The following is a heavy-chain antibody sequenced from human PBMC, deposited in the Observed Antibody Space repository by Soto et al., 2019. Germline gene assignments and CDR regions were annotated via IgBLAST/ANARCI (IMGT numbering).Heavy chain of an antibody. CDR3: ARDLPSQGSSSWDYFDY. CDR1: GFTVSSNY. V-gene: IGHV3-66*01. Sequence: GGSLRLSCAASGFTVSSNYMSWVRQAPGKGLEWVSVIYSGGSTYYADSVKGRFTISRDNSKNTLYLQMNSLRAEDTAVYYCARDLPSQGSSSWDYFDYWGQGTLVTVSS. J-gene: IGHJ4*02. CDR2: IYSGGST. D-gene: IGHD6-13*01.